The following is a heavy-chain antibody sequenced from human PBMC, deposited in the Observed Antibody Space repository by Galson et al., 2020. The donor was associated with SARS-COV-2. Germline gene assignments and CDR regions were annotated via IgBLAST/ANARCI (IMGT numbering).Heavy chain of an antibody. CDR1: GFTFSSYS. CDR3: ASQSEVLLWFGELLHAFDI. D-gene: IGHD3-10*01. V-gene: IGHV3-48*01. Sequence: GGSLRLSCAASGFTFSSYSMNWVRQAPGKGLEWVSYISSSSSTIYYADSVKGRFTISRDNAKNSLNLQMNSLRAEDTAVYYCASQSEVLLWFGELLHAFDIWGQGTMVTVSS. J-gene: IGHJ3*02. CDR2: ISSSSSTI.